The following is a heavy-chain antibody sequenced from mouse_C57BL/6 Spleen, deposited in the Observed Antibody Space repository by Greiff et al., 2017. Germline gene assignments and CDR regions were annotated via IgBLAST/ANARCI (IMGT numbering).Heavy chain of an antibody. CDR2: IYPGDGDT. D-gene: IGHD4-1*01. J-gene: IGHJ2*01. CDR1: GYAFSSSW. Sequence: VKLMESGPELVKPGASVKISCKASGYAFSSSWMNWVKQRPGKGLEWIGRIYPGDGDTNYNGKFKGKATLTADKSSSTAYMQLSSLTSEDSAVYFCARWDEGYWGQGTTRTVSS. CDR3: ARWDEGY. V-gene: IGHV1-82*01.